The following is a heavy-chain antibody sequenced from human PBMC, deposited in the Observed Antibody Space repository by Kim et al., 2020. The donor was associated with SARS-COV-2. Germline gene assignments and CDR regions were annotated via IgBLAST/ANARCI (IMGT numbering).Heavy chain of an antibody. CDR3: ARGGEWFGDTNFDY. CDR2: IYSGGST. D-gene: IGHD3-10*01. CDR1: GFTVSSNY. Sequence: GGSLRLSCAASGFTVSSNYMSWVRQAPGKGLEWVSVIYSGGSTYYADSVKGRFTISRHNSKNTLYLQMNSLRAEDMAVYYCARGGEWFGDTNFDYWGQGTLVTVSS. J-gene: IGHJ4*02. V-gene: IGHV3-53*04.